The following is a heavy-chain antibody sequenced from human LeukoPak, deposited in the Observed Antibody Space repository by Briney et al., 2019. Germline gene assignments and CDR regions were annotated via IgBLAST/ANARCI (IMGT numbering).Heavy chain of an antibody. CDR1: GYTFTELS. Sequence: ASVKVSCKVSGYTFTELSMHWVRQAPGKGLEWMGGFDPEDGETIYAQKFQGRVTMTEDTSTDTAYMELSSLRSEDTAVYYCATDPRGSLKTHDYYYGMDVWGQGTTVTVSS. V-gene: IGHV1-24*01. CDR2: FDPEDGET. D-gene: IGHD5-12*01. CDR3: ATDPRGSLKTHDYYYGMDV. J-gene: IGHJ6*02.